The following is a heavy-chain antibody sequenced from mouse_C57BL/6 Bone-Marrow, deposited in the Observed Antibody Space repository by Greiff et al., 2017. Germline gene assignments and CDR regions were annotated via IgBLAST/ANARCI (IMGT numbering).Heavy chain of an antibody. CDR3: ARVPVVSDWYCDV. Sequence: QVQLQQPGAELVKPGASVKMSCKASGYTFTSYWITWVKQRPGQGLEWIGDIYPGSGSTNYNEKFKSKATLTVDTSSSTAYMQLSSLTTEDSAVXYCARVPVVSDWYCDVWGTGTTVTVSS. CDR1: GYTFTSYW. CDR2: IYPGSGST. J-gene: IGHJ1*03. D-gene: IGHD1-1*01. V-gene: IGHV1-55*01.